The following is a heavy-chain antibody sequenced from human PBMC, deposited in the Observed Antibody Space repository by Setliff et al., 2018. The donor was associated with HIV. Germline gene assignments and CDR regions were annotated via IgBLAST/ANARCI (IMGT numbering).Heavy chain of an antibody. Sequence: PSETLSLTCTVSGDSINSGNYYWSWIRQHPGKGLEWIGYMSYNGSTYYNPSLKSRITISVDTSKHQFSLKLSSVTAADTAVYYCASALKEGYSYGYPFDFWGQGTLVTVSS. J-gene: IGHJ4*02. V-gene: IGHV4-31*03. CDR2: MSYNGST. D-gene: IGHD5-18*01. CDR3: ASALKEGYSYGYPFDF. CDR1: GDSINSGNYY.